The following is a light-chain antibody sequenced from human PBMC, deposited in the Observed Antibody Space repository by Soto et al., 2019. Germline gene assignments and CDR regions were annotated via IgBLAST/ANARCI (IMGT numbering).Light chain of an antibody. CDR3: QQYQTYSRT. Sequence: DIQMTQSPSTLSASVGDRITITCRASQSINTWLAWYRQRPGEAPQLLIYDASTLPMGVPSRFSGSGSETEFTLTITRLQPDDFATFYCQQYQTYSRTFGQGTKVELK. CDR1: QSINTW. V-gene: IGKV1-5*01. J-gene: IGKJ1*01. CDR2: DAS.